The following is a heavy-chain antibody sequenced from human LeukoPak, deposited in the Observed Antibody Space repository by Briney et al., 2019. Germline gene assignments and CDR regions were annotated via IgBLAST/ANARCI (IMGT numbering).Heavy chain of an antibody. Sequence: SETLSLTCAVYGASFSGYYWSWIRQPPGKGLECIGEINHSGTTNYNPSLKSRVTISVDTSKMQFSLKLSSVTAADTAVYYSARGAGDSDFWSSYYTARYYMDVWGKGTTVTVSS. V-gene: IGHV4-34*01. CDR2: INHSGTT. CDR3: ARGAGDSDFWSSYYTARYYMDV. CDR1: GASFSGYY. D-gene: IGHD3-3*01. J-gene: IGHJ6*03.